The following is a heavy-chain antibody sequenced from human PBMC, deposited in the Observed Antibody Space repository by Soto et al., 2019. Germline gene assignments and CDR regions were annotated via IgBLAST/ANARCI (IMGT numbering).Heavy chain of an antibody. CDR1: GYTFTSYD. D-gene: IGHD3-9*01. CDR3: ARGRLRYFDWLPIRNNWFDP. V-gene: IGHV1-8*01. J-gene: IGHJ5*02. CDR2: MNPNSGNT. Sequence: GASVKVSCKASGYTFTSYDINWVRQATGQGLEWMGWMNPNSGNTGYAQKFQGRVTMTRNTSISTAYMELSSLRSEDTAVYYCARGRLRYFDWLPIRNNWFDPWGQGTLVTVSS.